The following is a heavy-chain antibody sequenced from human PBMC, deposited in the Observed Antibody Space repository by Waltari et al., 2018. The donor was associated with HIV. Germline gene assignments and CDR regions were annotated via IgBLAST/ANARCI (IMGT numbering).Heavy chain of an antibody. J-gene: IGHJ4*02. CDR2: INHSGST. Sequence: QVHLQQWGAGLLKPSETLSLTCAVYGGSFSGHYWNWIRQPPGKGLELIGEINHSGSTNYNPSLWGRVSISIDTSKNQFSLKLTSVTAADTAVYYCARGSLYCSAGSCYPFSFDYWGQGILVAVSS. V-gene: IGHV4-34*01. D-gene: IGHD2-15*01. CDR3: ARGSLYCSAGSCYPFSFDY. CDR1: GGSFSGHY.